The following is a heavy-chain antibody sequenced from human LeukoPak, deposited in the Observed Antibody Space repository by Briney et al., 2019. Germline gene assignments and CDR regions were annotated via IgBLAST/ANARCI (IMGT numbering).Heavy chain of an antibody. D-gene: IGHD2-2*03. CDR3: AKYRYGYLGMDS. Sequence: SETLSLTCRVHDGSSGGYYWSWIRQPPGRGLKWIGEINYSGSINYSPSLKGRVFISLDTSKNLFSLKLNSVTVADTAVYYCAKYRYGYLGMDSWGQGTRVTVSS. J-gene: IGHJ4*02. CDR1: DGSSGGYY. V-gene: IGHV4-34*01. CDR2: INYSGSI.